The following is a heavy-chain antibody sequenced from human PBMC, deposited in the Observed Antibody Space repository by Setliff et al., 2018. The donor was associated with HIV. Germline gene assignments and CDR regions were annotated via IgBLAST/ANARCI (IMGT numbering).Heavy chain of an antibody. CDR1: GGSISRSSYY. J-gene: IGHJ4*02. V-gene: IGHV4-39*01. CDR2: IYYSGST. D-gene: IGHD5-18*01. Sequence: TLSLTCTVSGGSISRSSYYWGWIRQPPGKGLEWIGSIYYSGSTYYNSSLKSRVTISVDTSKNQFSLKLSSVTATDTAVYYCARHAIVDTAGRGFDYWGQGTLVTVSS. CDR3: ARHAIVDTAGRGFDY.